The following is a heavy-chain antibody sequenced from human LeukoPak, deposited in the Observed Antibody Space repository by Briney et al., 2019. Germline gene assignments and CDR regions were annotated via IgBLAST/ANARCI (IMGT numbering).Heavy chain of an antibody. J-gene: IGHJ3*02. V-gene: IGHV1-2*02. Sequence: GASVKVSCKASGYTFTGYYMHWVRQAPGQGLEWMGWINPNSGGTNYAQKFQGRVTMTRDTSISTAYMELSSLRSEDMAVFYCARTSYFESSGYPLAAFDIWGQGTMVTVST. CDR1: GYTFTGYY. D-gene: IGHD3-22*01. CDR2: INPNSGGT. CDR3: ARTSYFESSGYPLAAFDI.